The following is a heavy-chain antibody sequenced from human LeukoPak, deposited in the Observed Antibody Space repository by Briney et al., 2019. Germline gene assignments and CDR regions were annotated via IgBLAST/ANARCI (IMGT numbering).Heavy chain of an antibody. CDR2: ISSSGSTI. V-gene: IGHV3-11*01. CDR3: VGHLIVATIVDY. CDR1: GFTFSDYY. J-gene: IGHJ4*02. Sequence: PGGSLRLSCAASGFTFSDYYMSWIRQAPGKGLEWVSYISSSGSTIYYADSVKGRFTISRDNAKNSLYLQMNSLRAEDTAVYYCVGHLIVATIVDYWGQGTLVTVSS. D-gene: IGHD5-12*01.